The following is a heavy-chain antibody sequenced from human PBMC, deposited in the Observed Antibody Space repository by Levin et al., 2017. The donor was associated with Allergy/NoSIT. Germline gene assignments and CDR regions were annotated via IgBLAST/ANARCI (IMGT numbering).Heavy chain of an antibody. D-gene: IGHD6-13*01. CDR3: AKVAEAGARSYFHYYYMDV. CDR1: GFTFTRFE. J-gene: IGHJ6*03. CDR2: ISRDGSST. V-gene: IGHV3-48*03. Sequence: SCSASGFTFTRFEMNWVRQAPGKGLEWISFISRDGSSTSYADSVKGRFTISRDNAKDVVYLQLNSLRAEDTALYYCAKVAEAGARSYFHYYYMDVWGKGTTVTVSS.